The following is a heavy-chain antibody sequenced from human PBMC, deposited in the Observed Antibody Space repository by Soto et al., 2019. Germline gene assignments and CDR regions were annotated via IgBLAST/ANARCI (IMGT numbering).Heavy chain of an antibody. D-gene: IGHD3-22*01. CDR1: GGSISSGDYY. Sequence: KSSETLSLTCTVSGGSISSGDYYWSWIRQPPGKGLEWIGYIYYSGSTYYNPSLKSRVTISVDTSKNQFSLKLSSVTAADTAVYYCARGLGYYYDSSGSLGAFDIWGQGTMVTVSS. CDR2: IYYSGST. V-gene: IGHV4-30-4*01. CDR3: ARGLGYYYDSSGSLGAFDI. J-gene: IGHJ3*02.